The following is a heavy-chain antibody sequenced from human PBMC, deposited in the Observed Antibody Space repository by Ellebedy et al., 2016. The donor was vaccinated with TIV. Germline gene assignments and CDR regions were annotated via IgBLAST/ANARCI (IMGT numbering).Heavy chain of an antibody. CDR3: ARDRASGTYPNWFDP. CDR2: LSGSGGTT. V-gene: IGHV3-23*01. J-gene: IGHJ5*02. Sequence: GESLKISCAGPGFSFSNYAMHWARQAPGEGLEWVSGLSGSGGTTHYADSVKGRFTISRDNSKNILYLQMTGLRAADTATYFCARDRASGTYPNWFDPWGRGTLVSVSS. D-gene: IGHD1-26*01. CDR1: GFSFSNYA.